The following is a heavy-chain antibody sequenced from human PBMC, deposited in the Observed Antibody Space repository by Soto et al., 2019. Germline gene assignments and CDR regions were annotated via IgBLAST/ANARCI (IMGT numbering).Heavy chain of an antibody. J-gene: IGHJ4*02. CDR1: GGIFHGYG. D-gene: IGHD1-26*01. CDR2: IRFDGSNE. CDR3: ARGGIGGAVFRGYLDY. Sequence: QEQLVESGGGVVQPGTSLRLSCAVPGGIFHGYGMHWVRQAPGKGLEWVAIIRFDGSNEEYADSVESRFTISKDNSKNTLDLQLNTLGAADTAVYYCARGGIGGAVFRGYLDYWGRGTVVTVSS. V-gene: IGHV3-33*01.